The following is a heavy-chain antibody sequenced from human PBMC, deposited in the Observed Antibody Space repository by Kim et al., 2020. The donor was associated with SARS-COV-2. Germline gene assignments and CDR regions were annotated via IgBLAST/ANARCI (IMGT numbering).Heavy chain of an antibody. CDR3: AREAPPLRWPTGYFDY. D-gene: IGHD4-17*01. CDR1: GYTFTGYY. J-gene: IGHJ4*02. V-gene: IGHV1-2*04. CDR2: INPNSGGT. Sequence: ASVKVSCKASGYTFTGYYMHWVRQAPGQGLEWMGWINPNSGGTNYAQKFQGWVTMTRDTSISTAYMELSRLRSDDTAVYYCAREAPPLRWPTGYFDYWGQGTLVTVSS.